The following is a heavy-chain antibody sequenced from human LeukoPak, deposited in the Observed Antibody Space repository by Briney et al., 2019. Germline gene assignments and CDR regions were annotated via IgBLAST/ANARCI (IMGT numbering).Heavy chain of an antibody. J-gene: IGHJ6*03. Sequence: SETLSLTCAVYGGSFSGYYWSWIRQPPGKGLEWIGEINHSGSTNYNPSLKRRVTISVDTSKNQFSLKLSSVTAADTAVYYCARGTMSGYYDILTGPSTYYYYYMDVWGKGTTVTVSS. V-gene: IGHV4-34*01. CDR2: INHSGST. D-gene: IGHD3-9*01. CDR3: ARGTMSGYYDILTGPSTYYYYYMDV. CDR1: GGSFSGYY.